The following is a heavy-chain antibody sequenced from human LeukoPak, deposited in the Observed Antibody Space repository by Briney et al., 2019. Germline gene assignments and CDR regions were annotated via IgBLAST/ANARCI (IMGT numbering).Heavy chain of an antibody. CDR2: INYSGST. CDR1: GGSISSHY. Sequence: PSETLSLTCTVSGGSISSHYWSWIRQSPGKGLEWIGYINYSGSTNYNPSLQSRVTISVDTSKNQFSLKVTSATAADTAVYYCARASSGPYYFDFWGQGTLVTVSS. D-gene: IGHD7-27*01. V-gene: IGHV4-59*11. J-gene: IGHJ4*02. CDR3: ARASSGPYYFDF.